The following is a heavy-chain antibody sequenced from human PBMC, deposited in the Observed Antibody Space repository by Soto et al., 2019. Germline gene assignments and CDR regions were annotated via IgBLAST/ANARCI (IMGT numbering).Heavy chain of an antibody. D-gene: IGHD2-15*01. J-gene: IGHJ4*02. CDR3: ARDQYCSGGSCYFNGFDY. CDR1: GYTFASYG. CDR2: ISAYNGNT. V-gene: IGHV1-18*01. Sequence: GASVKVSCKASGYTFASYGFSWVRQAPGQGLEWMGWISAYNGNTNYAQNLQGRVTMTTDTSTTTAYMELRSLRSDDTAVYYCARDQYCSGGSCYFNGFDYWGQGTLVTVSS.